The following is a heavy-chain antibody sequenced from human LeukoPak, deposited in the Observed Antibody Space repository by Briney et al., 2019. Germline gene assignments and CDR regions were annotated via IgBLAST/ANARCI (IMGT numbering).Heavy chain of an antibody. Sequence: GASVKVSCKASGYTFTGYYMHWVRQAPGQGLEWMGRFNPNSGGTNYAQKFQGRVTMTRDTSISTAYMELSRLRSDDTAVYYCARVPPLRVGATVRSLDYWGQGTLVTVSS. V-gene: IGHV1-2*06. CDR1: GYTFTGYY. D-gene: IGHD1-26*01. CDR2: FNPNSGGT. J-gene: IGHJ4*02. CDR3: ARVPPLRVGATVRSLDY.